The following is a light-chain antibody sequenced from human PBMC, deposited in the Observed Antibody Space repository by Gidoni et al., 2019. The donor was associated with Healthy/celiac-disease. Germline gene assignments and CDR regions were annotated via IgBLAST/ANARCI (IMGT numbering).Light chain of an antibody. CDR2: KAS. V-gene: IGKV1-5*03. Sequence: DIQMTQSPSTLSASVGDRVTITCRASQSISSWLAWYQQKPGKAPKLLIYKASSLESGVPSRFSGSGSGTEFTPTISSLQPDDFATYYCQQYNSYSPWTFXXXTKVEIK. CDR3: QQYNSYSPWT. J-gene: IGKJ1*01. CDR1: QSISSW.